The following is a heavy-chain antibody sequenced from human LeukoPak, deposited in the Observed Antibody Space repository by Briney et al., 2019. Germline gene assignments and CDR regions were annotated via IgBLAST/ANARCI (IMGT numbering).Heavy chain of an antibody. Sequence: PSETLSLTCTVSGGSISSYYWSWIRQPAGKGPEWIGRIYTSGSTNYNPSLKSRVTMSVDTSKNQFSLKLSSVAAADTAVYYCARELGGRFCTNGVCLGYGMDVWGQGTTVTVSS. J-gene: IGHJ6*02. CDR3: ARELGGRFCTNGVCLGYGMDV. D-gene: IGHD2-8*01. V-gene: IGHV4-4*07. CDR1: GGSISSYY. CDR2: IYTSGST.